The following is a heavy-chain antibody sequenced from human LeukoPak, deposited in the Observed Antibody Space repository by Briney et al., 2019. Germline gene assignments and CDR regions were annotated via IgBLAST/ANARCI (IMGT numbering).Heavy chain of an antibody. V-gene: IGHV3-9*01. CDR2: ISWNSGSI. Sequence: GGSLRLSCAASGFTFDDYAMHWVRQAPGKGLEWVSGISWNSGSIGYADSVKGRFTISRDNAKNSLYLQMNSPRAEDTALYYCAKDTTASGRYYFDYWGQGTLVTVSS. CDR1: GFTFDDYA. D-gene: IGHD3-10*01. CDR3: AKDTTASGRYYFDY. J-gene: IGHJ4*02.